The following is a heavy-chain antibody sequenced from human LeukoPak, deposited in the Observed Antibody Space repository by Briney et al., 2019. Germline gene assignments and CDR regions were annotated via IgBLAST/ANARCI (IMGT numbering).Heavy chain of an antibody. CDR3: ARHYSRDTAILSDAFDI. CDR2: IYPGDSDT. CDR1: GYSFISYW. Sequence: GESLKISCKGSGYSFISYWIGWVRQMPGKGLEWMGIIYPGDSDTRYSPSFQGQVTISADKSISTAYLQWSSLKASDTAMYYCARHYSRDTAILSDAFDIWGQGTMATVSS. J-gene: IGHJ3*02. V-gene: IGHV5-51*01. D-gene: IGHD5-18*01.